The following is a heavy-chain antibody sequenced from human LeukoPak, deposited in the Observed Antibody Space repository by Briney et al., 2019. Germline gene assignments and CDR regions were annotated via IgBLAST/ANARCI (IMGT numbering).Heavy chain of an antibody. CDR1: GFTFSSYS. V-gene: IGHV3-48*01. D-gene: IGHD5-12*01. J-gene: IGHJ3*02. CDR2: ISSSSSTI. CDR3: ARDKGGSAFDI. Sequence: PGGSLRLSCAASGFTFSSYSMNWVRQAPGKGLEWVSYISSSSSTIYYADSVKGRFTISRDNAKNSLYLQMNSLRAEDTAVYYCARDKGGSAFDIWGQGTMVTVSS.